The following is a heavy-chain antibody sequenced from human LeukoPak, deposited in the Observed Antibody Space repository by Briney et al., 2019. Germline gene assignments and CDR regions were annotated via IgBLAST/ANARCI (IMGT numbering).Heavy chain of an antibody. CDR3: AKSSLWFGELLWPSDY. V-gene: IGHV3-23*01. D-gene: IGHD3-10*01. J-gene: IGHJ4*02. CDR1: GFTFSSYA. Sequence: GGSLRLSCAASGFTFSSYAMSWVRQAPGKGLEWVSAISGSGGSTYYADSVKGRFTISRDNSKNTLYLQMNSLRAEDTAVYYFAKSSLWFGELLWPSDYWGQGTLVTVSS. CDR2: ISGSGGST.